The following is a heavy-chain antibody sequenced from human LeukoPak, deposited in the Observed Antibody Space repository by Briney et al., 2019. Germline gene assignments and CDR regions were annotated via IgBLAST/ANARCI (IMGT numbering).Heavy chain of an antibody. V-gene: IGHV3-20*04. D-gene: IGHD1-14*01. CDR1: GFAFDEHG. J-gene: IGHJ4*02. CDR3: ARGAGVRPLDY. CDR2: INWSGGST. Sequence: GGSLRLSCTASGFAFDEHGMSWVRQVPGKGLEWVSGINWSGGSTGYADPLRGRFTISRDNAKNSLYLQMDSLRAEDTALYYCARGAGVRPLDYWGQGTLVTVSS.